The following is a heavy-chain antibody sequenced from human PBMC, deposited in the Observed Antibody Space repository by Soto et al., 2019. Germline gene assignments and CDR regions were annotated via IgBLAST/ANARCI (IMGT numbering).Heavy chain of an antibody. CDR3: VRKTAGVAGADY. Sequence: GGSLRLSCAASGFTFGNYNMNWVRQAPGKGLEWLSYINSRSDTMLYADSVKGRFSISRDNARNSLYLQMNSLGAEDTAVYYCVRKTAGVAGADYWGHGTLVTGSS. CDR1: GFTFGNYN. CDR2: INSRSDTM. V-gene: IGHV3-48*01. J-gene: IGHJ4*01. D-gene: IGHD6-19*01.